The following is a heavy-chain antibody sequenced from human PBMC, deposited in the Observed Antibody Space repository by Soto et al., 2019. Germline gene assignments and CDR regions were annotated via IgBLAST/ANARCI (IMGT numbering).Heavy chain of an antibody. Sequence: EVQLVESGGGLVQPGGSLRLSCAASGFTFSSYSMNWVRQAPGKGLEWVSYLSSSSSTIYYADSVKGRFTISRDNAKNPLSLQMNSLRAEDTAVSYCARVPYYYRRSGPWGYFYLGGRGTLFTVSS. V-gene: IGHV3-48*01. CDR3: ARVPYYYRRSGPWGYFYL. CDR2: LSSSSSTI. CDR1: GFTFSSYS. D-gene: IGHD3-22*01. J-gene: IGHJ2*01.